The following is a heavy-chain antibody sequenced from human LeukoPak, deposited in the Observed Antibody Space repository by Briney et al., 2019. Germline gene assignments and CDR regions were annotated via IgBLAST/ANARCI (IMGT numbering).Heavy chain of an antibody. CDR1: GFTFSSYN. D-gene: IGHD3-16*02. Sequence: GGSLRLSCAASGFTFSSYNMNWVRQAPGKGLGWVSSISSSSSYIYYADSVKGRFTISRDNAKNSLYLQMNSLRAEDTAVYYCARAGPSYNWFDPWGQGTLVTVSS. V-gene: IGHV3-21*01. CDR3: ARAGPSYNWFDP. CDR2: ISSSSSYI. J-gene: IGHJ5*02.